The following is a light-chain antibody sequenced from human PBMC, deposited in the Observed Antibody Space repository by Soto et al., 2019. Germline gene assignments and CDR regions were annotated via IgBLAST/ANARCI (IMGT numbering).Light chain of an antibody. CDR1: SSNIGGNT. V-gene: IGLV1-44*01. J-gene: IGLJ3*02. CDR2: SDN. Sequence: QSVLTQPPSASGAPGLRVTISCSGSSSNIGGNTVNWYQQLPGKAPKLLIHSDNERPSGVPGRFSGSRSGASASLAITGLQSEDEAYYYCSAWDDTLSGPVLGGGTKLTVL. CDR3: SAWDDTLSGPV.